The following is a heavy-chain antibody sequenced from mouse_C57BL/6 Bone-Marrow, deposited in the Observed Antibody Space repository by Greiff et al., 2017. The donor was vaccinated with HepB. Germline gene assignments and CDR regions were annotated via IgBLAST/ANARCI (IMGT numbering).Heavy chain of an antibody. D-gene: IGHD4-1*01. J-gene: IGHJ3*01. V-gene: IGHV5-9-1*02. CDR2: ISSGGDYI. CDR3: TRVQNWDWFAY. CDR1: GFTFSSYA. Sequence: EVQGVESGEDLVKPGGSLKLSCAASGFTFSSYAMSWVRQTPEKRLEWVAYISSGGDYIYYADTVKGRFTISRDNARNTLYLQMSSLKSEDTAMYYCTRVQNWDWFAYWGQGTLVTVSA.